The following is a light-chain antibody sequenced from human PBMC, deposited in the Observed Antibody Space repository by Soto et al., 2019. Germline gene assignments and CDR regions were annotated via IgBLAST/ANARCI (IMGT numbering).Light chain of an antibody. Sequence: EIVLTQPPATLSLSPGERATLSCRASQSVSSYLAWYQQKPGQAPRLLIYDASNRATGIPARFSGSGSGTDFTLTISSLEPEDFAVYYCQQRSNLITFGQWTRLEIK. CDR2: DAS. V-gene: IGKV3-11*01. J-gene: IGKJ5*01. CDR3: QQRSNLIT. CDR1: QSVSSY.